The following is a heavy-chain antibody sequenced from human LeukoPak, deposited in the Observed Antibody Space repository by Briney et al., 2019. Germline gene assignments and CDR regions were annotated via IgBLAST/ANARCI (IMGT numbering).Heavy chain of an antibody. CDR1: GFTFSSYS. Sequence: GGSLRLSCAASGFTFSSYSMNWVRQAPGKGLERVSSISSSSSYIYYADSVKGRFTISRDNAKNSLYLQMNSLRAEDTAVYYCAREVNYCSSTSCYTRFDPWGQGTLVTVSS. D-gene: IGHD2-2*02. CDR2: ISSSSSYI. J-gene: IGHJ5*02. CDR3: AREVNYCSSTSCYTRFDP. V-gene: IGHV3-21*01.